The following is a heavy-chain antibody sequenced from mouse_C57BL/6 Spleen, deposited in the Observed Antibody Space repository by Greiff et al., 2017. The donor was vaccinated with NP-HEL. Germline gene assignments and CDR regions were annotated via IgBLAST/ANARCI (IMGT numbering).Heavy chain of an antibody. V-gene: IGHV1-82*01. J-gene: IGHJ2*01. CDR2: IYPGDGDT. Sequence: VQLQQSGPELVKPGASVKISCKASGYAFSSSWMNWVKQRPGKGLEWIGRIYPGDGDTNYNGKFKGKATLTADKSSSTAYMQLSSLTSEDSAVYFCARQLRLRGPYYFDYWGQGTTLTVSS. CDR1: GYAFSSSW. D-gene: IGHD3-2*02. CDR3: ARQLRLRGPYYFDY.